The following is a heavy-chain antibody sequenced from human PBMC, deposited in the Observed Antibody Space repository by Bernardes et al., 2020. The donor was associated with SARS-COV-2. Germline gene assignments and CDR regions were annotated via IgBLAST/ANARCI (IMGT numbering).Heavy chain of an antibody. D-gene: IGHD6-13*01. CDR2: LSGSATST. J-gene: IGHJ3*02. CDR3: AKTLSSSWLVGAFDI. Sequence: GGSLRLSCAASGFTFSTYAMSWVRQAPGGGLEWVSTLSGSATSTYYADSVRGRFTISRDNSKNTLYLQMNSLRAEDTAVYYCAKTLSSSWLVGAFDIWGQGTMVTVSS. CDR1: GFTFSTYA. V-gene: IGHV3-23*01.